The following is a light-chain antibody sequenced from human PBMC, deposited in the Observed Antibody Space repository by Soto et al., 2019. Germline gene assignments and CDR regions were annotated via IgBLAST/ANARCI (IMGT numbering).Light chain of an antibody. Sequence: AIPMTQYPSSFSASTGDRVTITCRASQVISSYLAWYQQKPGKAPKLLIYAASTLQSGVPSRFSGSGSGTDFTLTISCLQSEDFATYYCQQYYSYPFTFGGGTKVDI. J-gene: IGKJ4*01. CDR1: QVISSY. CDR3: QQYYSYPFT. CDR2: AAS. V-gene: IGKV1-8*01.